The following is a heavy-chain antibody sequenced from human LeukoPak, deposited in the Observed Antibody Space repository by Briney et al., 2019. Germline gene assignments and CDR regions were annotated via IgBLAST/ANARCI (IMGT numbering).Heavy chain of an antibody. D-gene: IGHD6-13*01. V-gene: IGHV3-30*02. CDR3: AKDRGGAAAGYYFDY. CDR2: IQYDGSKK. Sequence: GGSLRLSCVASGFTFSSNGMHWVRQAPGKGLEWVTFIQYDGSKKYYADSVKGRFTISRDNSKNTLYLEMNSLRAEDTAVYYCAKDRGGAAAGYYFDYWGQGTLVTVSS. CDR1: GFTFSSNG. J-gene: IGHJ4*02.